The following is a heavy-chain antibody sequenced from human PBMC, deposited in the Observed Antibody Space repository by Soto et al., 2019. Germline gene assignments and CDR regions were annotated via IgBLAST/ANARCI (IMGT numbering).Heavy chain of an antibody. CDR2: ISAYNGNT. V-gene: IGHV1-18*01. D-gene: IGHD6-6*01. J-gene: IGHJ5*02. CDR1: GYTFTSYG. CDR3: ARDRAWIAARPDWFDP. Sequence: ASVNVSCEASGYTFTSYGISWVRQAPGQGLEWMGWISAYNGNTNYAQKLQGRVTMTTDTSTSTAYMELRSLRSDDTAVYYCARDRAWIAARPDWFDPWGQGTLVTVSS.